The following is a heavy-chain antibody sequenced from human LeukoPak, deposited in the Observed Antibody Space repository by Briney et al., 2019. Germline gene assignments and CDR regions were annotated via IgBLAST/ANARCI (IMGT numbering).Heavy chain of an antibody. CDR3: ARVSQWLVPY. D-gene: IGHD6-19*01. CDR1: GFTFSYYY. Sequence: GGSLRLSCAASGFTFSYYYMSSIRQAPGKGLEWVSYISSTSSYINYADSMKGRFTISRDNAKNSLFLQMNSLRAEDTAVYYCARVSQWLVPYWGQGTLVTVSS. CDR2: ISSTSSYI. V-gene: IGHV3-11*05. J-gene: IGHJ4*02.